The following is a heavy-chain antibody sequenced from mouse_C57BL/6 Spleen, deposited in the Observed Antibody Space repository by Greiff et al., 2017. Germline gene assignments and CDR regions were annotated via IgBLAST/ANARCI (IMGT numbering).Heavy chain of an antibody. D-gene: IGHD2-2*01. V-gene: IGHV5-17*01. CDR1: GFTFSDYG. J-gene: IGHJ4*01. Sequence: EVKHVESGGGLVKPGGSLKLSCAASGFTFSDYGMHWVRQAPEQGLEWVAYISSGSSTIYYADTVKGRFTISRDNAKNTLFLQMTSLRSEDTAMYYCARRGGYDDYYAMDYWGQGTSVTVSS. CDR2: ISSGSSTI. CDR3: ARRGGYDDYYAMDY.